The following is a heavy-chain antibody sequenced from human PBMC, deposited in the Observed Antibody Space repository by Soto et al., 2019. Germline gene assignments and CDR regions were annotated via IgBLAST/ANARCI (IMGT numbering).Heavy chain of an antibody. J-gene: IGHJ3*02. Sequence: GGSLRLSCAASGFTFSSYGMHWVRQAPGKGLEWVAVISYDGSNKYYADSVKGRFTISRDNSKNTLYLQMNSLRAEDTAVYYCAKDQVTMIFPDAFDIWGQGTMVTVSS. D-gene: IGHD3-22*01. V-gene: IGHV3-30*18. CDR3: AKDQVTMIFPDAFDI. CDR2: ISYDGSNK. CDR1: GFTFSSYG.